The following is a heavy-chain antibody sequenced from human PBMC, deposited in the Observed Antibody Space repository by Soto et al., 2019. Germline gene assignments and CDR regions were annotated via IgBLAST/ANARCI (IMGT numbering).Heavy chain of an antibody. CDR2: IWYDGSNT. V-gene: IGHV3-33*01. D-gene: IGHD2-21*01. J-gene: IGHJ2*01. Sequence: QVQLVESGGGVVQPGRSLRLSCAASGFTFRNYGMHWVCQAPGKGLAWVALIWYDGSNTFYTDSVKGRFTVSRDNPKSTLQPEMNSLKAAVTAVYYRTRDVYSRYLDLWGRGSLVTVSS. CDR3: TRDVYSRYLDL. CDR1: GFTFRNYG.